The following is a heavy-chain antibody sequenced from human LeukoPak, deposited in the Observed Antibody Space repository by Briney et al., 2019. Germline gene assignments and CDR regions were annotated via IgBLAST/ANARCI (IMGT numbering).Heavy chain of an antibody. D-gene: IGHD6-19*01. Sequence: GDSLKISCQGSGYSFATYWIAWVRQMPGEGLEWMGIIYPGDSDTTYSPSFQGQVTISADRSATSAYLQWTSLKASDTAIYYCARQGGTGWYDYWGQGTLVTVSS. CDR2: IYPGDSDT. CDR1: GYSFATYW. CDR3: ARQGGTGWYDY. J-gene: IGHJ4*02. V-gene: IGHV5-51*01.